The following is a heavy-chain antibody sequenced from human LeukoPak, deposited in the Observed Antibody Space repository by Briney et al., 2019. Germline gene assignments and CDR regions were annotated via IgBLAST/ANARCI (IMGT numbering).Heavy chain of an antibody. Sequence: GRSLRLSCTASGLTFGGYAMNWFRQAPGKGLEWVGFIRSKAYGGTTEYAASVKGRFTISRDDSKSIAYLQMNSLKTEDTAVYYCTRDHDYGDQSPFDYWGQGTLVTVSS. CDR1: GLTFGGYA. D-gene: IGHD4-17*01. V-gene: IGHV3-49*03. CDR2: IRSKAYGGTT. J-gene: IGHJ4*02. CDR3: TRDHDYGDQSPFDY.